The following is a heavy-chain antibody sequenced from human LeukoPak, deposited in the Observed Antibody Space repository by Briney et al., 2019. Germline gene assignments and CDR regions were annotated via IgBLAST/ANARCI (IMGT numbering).Heavy chain of an antibody. D-gene: IGHD1-26*01. CDR2: IYSGGST. J-gene: IGHJ3*02. V-gene: IGHV3-53*01. CDR3: ARGGSYLSAFDI. Sequence: GGSLRLSCAASGFTVSSNYMSWVRQAPGKGLEWVSIIYSGGSTFYADSVRGRFTISRDNSKNTLYLQMNSLRAEDTAVYYCARGGSYLSAFDIWGQGTTVTVSS. CDR1: GFTVSSNY.